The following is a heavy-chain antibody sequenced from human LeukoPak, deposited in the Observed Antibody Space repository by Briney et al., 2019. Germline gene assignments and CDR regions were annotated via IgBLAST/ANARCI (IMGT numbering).Heavy chain of an antibody. D-gene: IGHD3-3*01. CDR3: ARVRTPFGAVASPDALDV. CDR2: TTADNFNT. Sequence: GASVKVSCKASGYTFNSYPLTWVRQAPGVGFEWVGWTTADNFNTNYAQKFQGRVTLTKETSTNTAYMEMRSLMSDDTAVYYCARVRTPFGAVASPDALDVWGQGTAVTVSS. J-gene: IGHJ3*01. V-gene: IGHV1-18*01. CDR1: GYTFNSYP.